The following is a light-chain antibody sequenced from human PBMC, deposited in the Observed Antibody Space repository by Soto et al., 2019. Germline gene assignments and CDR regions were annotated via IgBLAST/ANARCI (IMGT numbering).Light chain of an antibody. Sequence: DIQMTQSPSSMSASVGHRVTITCRASRNVNNFFNWYQQKPGKAPDLLIYGASRLQIGVPSRFTGSGSATDFTLTISSLQPEDFATYFCQQSFSFPPTFGQGTRLEIK. V-gene: IGKV1-39*01. CDR1: RNVNNF. J-gene: IGKJ5*01. CDR3: QQSFSFPPT. CDR2: GAS.